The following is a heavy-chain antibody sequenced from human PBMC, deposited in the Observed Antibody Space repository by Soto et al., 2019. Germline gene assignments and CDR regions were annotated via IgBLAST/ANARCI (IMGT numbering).Heavy chain of an antibody. CDR3: ARRYSSSWRIEY. CDR1: GGSFSGYY. J-gene: IGHJ4*02. D-gene: IGHD6-6*01. Sequence: QVQLQQWGAGLLKPSETLSLTCAVYGGSFSGYYWSWIRQPPGKGLEWIGEINHSGSTNYNPSLKSRVTISVDTSKNQFSLKLSSVTAADTAVYYCARRYSSSWRIEYWGQGTLVTVSS. V-gene: IGHV4-34*01. CDR2: INHSGST.